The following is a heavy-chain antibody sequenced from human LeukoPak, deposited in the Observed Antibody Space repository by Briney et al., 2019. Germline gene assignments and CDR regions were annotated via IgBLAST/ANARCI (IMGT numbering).Heavy chain of an antibody. CDR2: INHSGST. J-gene: IGHJ4*02. CDR3: ARTVWNAPFDY. CDR1: GGSFSGYY. Sequence: SETLSLTCAVYGGSFSGYYWSWNRQPPGKGLEWIGEINHSGSTNYSPSLKSRVTISVDTSKNQFSLKLSSVTAADTAVYYCARTVWNAPFDYWGQGTLVTVSS. V-gene: IGHV4-34*01. D-gene: IGHD1-1*01.